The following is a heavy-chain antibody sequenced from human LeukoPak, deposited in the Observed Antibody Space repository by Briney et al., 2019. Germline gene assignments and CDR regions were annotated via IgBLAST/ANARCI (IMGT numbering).Heavy chain of an antibody. D-gene: IGHD5-24*01. CDR2: IKTDGSSA. CDR3: VRDGDGYNFDY. V-gene: IGHV3-74*03. J-gene: IGHJ4*01. CDR1: GFIFNRYW. Sequence: GGSLRLSCAASGFIFNRYWMHWVRQAPGKGLVWVSRIKTDGSSAEYADSVKGRFTISRDNAKNTLYLEMNSLRAEDTAVYYCVRDGDGYNFDYWGHGNLVTVYS.